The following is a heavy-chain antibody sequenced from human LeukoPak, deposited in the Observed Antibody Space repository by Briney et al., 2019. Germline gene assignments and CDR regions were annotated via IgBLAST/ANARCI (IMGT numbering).Heavy chain of an antibody. D-gene: IGHD2-2*01. CDR3: ARSVVPYGMDV. J-gene: IGHJ6*02. V-gene: IGHV5-51*01. Sequence: GESLRISCEGSGYSVTGYCSGWVRPMPGKGLEWMGIIYTGDSDTRYSPSFQGQVTISADKSISTAYLQWSSLKASDTAMYYCARSVVPYGMDVWGQGTTVTVSS. CDR1: GYSVTGYC. CDR2: IYTGDSDT.